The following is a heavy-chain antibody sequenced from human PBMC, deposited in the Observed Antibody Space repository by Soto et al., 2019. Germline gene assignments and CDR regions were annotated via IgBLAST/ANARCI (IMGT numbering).Heavy chain of an antibody. Sequence: QVQLVQSGAEVKKPGASVKVSCKVSGYTLTELSMHWVRQAPGKGLEWMGGFDPEDGETIYAQKFQGRVTMTDDTSTDTAYMELSSLRSEDTAVYYCATTAPIMARLRSAAHSIWGQGTLVTVSS. D-gene: IGHD6-13*01. CDR3: ATTAPIMARLRSAAHSI. CDR1: GYTLTELS. V-gene: IGHV1-24*01. CDR2: FDPEDGET. J-gene: IGHJ4*02.